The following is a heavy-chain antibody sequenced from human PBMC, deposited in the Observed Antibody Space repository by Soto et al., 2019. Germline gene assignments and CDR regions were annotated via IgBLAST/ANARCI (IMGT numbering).Heavy chain of an antibody. CDR3: ARGIILWFGELSRRGGYYYYMDV. Sequence: QVQLQQWGAGLLKPSGTLSLTCAVYGGSFSGYQWTWIRQTPGKGLEWIGEINDSGSINYNPSLTGRVSILAAPPKKQISLWLSSVTDADTAVYYCARGIILWFGELSRRGGYYYYMDVWGKGTTVIVSS. CDR1: GGSFSGYQ. D-gene: IGHD3-10*01. CDR2: INDSGSI. V-gene: IGHV4-34*01. J-gene: IGHJ6*03.